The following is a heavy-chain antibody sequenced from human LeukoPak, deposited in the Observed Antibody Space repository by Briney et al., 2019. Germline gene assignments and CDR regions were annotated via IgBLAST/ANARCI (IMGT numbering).Heavy chain of an antibody. D-gene: IGHD1-26*01. CDR3: AKDLGPWFVGATRVRHAFDI. CDR2: ISWYSGSI. V-gene: IGHV3-9*01. Sequence: GRSLRLSCAASGFTFDDYAMHWVRQAPGKGLEWVSGISWYSGSIGYADSVKGRFTISRDNAKNSLYLQMNSLRAEDTALYYCAKDLGPWFVGATRVRHAFDIWGQGTMVTVSS. CDR1: GFTFDDYA. J-gene: IGHJ3*02.